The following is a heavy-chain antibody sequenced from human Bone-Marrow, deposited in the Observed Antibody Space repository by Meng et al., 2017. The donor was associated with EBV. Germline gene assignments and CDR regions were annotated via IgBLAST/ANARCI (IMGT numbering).Heavy chain of an antibody. CDR3: AKGGGYYYDSSGFHYDY. D-gene: IGHD3-22*01. CDR2: IYHSGST. J-gene: IGHJ4*02. CDR1: GGSISSNNW. V-gene: IGHV4-4*02. Sequence: VPLQESGPGLVKPSGTLSLTCAVSGGSISSNNWWSWVRQPPGKGLECIGEIYHSGSTNYNPSLKSRVTISVDKSKNQFSLKLSSVTAADTAVYYCAKGGGYYYDSSGFHYDYWGQGTLVTVSS.